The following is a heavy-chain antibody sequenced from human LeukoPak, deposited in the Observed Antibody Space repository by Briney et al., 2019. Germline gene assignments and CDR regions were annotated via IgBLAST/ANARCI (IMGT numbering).Heavy chain of an antibody. J-gene: IGHJ4*02. V-gene: IGHV4-39*07. CDR1: GGSISSSSYY. Sequence: SETLSLTCTVSGGSISSSSYYWGWIRQPPGKGLEWIGSIYYSGSTYYNPSLKSRVTISVDTSKNQFSLKLSSVTAADTAVYYCRRITMVRGVIGNYFDYWGQGTLVTVSS. D-gene: IGHD3-10*01. CDR2: IYYSGST. CDR3: RRITMVRGVIGNYFDY.